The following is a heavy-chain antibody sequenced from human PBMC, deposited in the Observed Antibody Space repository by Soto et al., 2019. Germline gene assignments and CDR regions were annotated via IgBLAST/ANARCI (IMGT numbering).Heavy chain of an antibody. CDR2: IYNSGST. V-gene: IGHV4-31*03. J-gene: IGHJ5*02. Sequence: SETLSLTCTVSGGSISSGGYYWSWIRQHQGKGLEGIGYIYNSGSTYNTPSLKSRVTISVDTSKNQFSLKLSSVTAADTAVYYCARSIDPWGQGTLVTVSS. CDR3: ARSIDP. CDR1: GGSISSGGYY.